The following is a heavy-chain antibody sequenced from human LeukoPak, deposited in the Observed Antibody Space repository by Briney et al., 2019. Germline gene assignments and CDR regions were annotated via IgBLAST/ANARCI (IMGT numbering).Heavy chain of an antibody. J-gene: IGHJ4*02. Sequence: ASVKVSSKASGYTFTGYYMHWVRQAPGQGLEWMGWINPNSGGTNYAQKFQGRVTMTRDTSISTAYMELSRLRSDDTAVYYCARGACLTGTTFTIDYWGQGTLVTVSS. CDR1: GYTFTGYY. CDR3: ARGACLTGTTFTIDY. V-gene: IGHV1-2*02. D-gene: IGHD1-14*01. CDR2: INPNSGGT.